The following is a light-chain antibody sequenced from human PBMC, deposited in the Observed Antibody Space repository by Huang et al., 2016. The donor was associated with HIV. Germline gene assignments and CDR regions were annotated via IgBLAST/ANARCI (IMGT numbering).Light chain of an antibody. CDR2: GSS. J-gene: IGKJ1*01. V-gene: IGKV3-15*01. Sequence: EIVMTQSPATLSVSPGKRATLSCRASQSFSGNLAWYQQKTAKAPRLLIYGSSTRATGGQDRFRGSGSGTEFTLTISSLQSEDFAVYYCQQYNNWPRGTFGQGTRVEIK. CDR3: QQYNNWPRGT. CDR1: QSFSGN.